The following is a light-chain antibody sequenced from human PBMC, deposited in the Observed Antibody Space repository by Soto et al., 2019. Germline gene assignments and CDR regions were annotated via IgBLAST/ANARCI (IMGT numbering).Light chain of an antibody. Sequence: QSVLTQPASVSGSPGQSITISCTGTSSDVGGYKYVSWYQQYPGKAPKLMIYDVSNRPSGVSNRFSGSKSGNTASLTISGLQAEDEADYYCSSYTSSSTLGYVFGTGTKVTVL. CDR1: SSDVGGYKY. J-gene: IGLJ1*01. CDR3: SSYTSSSTLGYV. V-gene: IGLV2-14*03. CDR2: DVS.